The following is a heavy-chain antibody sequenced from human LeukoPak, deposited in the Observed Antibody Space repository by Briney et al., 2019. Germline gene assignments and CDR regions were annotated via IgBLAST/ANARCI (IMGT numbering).Heavy chain of an antibody. Sequence: GGSLRLSCAASGFTFSSYEMNWVRQAPGKGLEWVSYISSSGSTIYYADSVKGRFTISRDNAKNSLYLQMNSLRAEDTAVYYCAREVLRFLEWLSPNYYYYGMYVWGQGTTVTVSS. CDR1: GFTFSSYE. CDR3: AREVLRFLEWLSPNYYYYGMYV. J-gene: IGHJ6*02. D-gene: IGHD3-3*01. V-gene: IGHV3-48*03. CDR2: ISSSGSTI.